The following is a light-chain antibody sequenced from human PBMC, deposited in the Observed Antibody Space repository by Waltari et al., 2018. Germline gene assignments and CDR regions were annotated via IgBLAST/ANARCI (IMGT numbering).Light chain of an antibody. CDR1: SGSVSTSYY. V-gene: IGLV8-61*01. CDR2: STN. CDR3: VLYMGSGISGV. Sequence: QTVVTQEPSFSVSPGGTVTLTCCFSSGSVSTSYYPSWYQQTPGQAPRTLIYSTNPRSSGVPDRFSGSILGNKAALTITGAQADDESDYYCVLYMGSGISGVFGGGTKLTVL. J-gene: IGLJ2*01.